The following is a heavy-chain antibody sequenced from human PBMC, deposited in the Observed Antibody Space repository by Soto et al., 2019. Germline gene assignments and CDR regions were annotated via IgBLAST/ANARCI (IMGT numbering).Heavy chain of an antibody. CDR2: INHSGST. CDR1: GESFSGYY. V-gene: IGHV4-34*01. CDR3: AGNIVATIRSFDY. Sequence: QVQLQRWGAGLLKPSETLSLTCAVYGESFSGYYWSWIRQPPGKGLEWIGEINHSGSTNYNPSLKSRVTMSVDTSKNQFSLKLSSVTAADTAVYYCAGNIVATIRSFDYWGQGTLVTVSS. D-gene: IGHD5-12*01. J-gene: IGHJ4*02.